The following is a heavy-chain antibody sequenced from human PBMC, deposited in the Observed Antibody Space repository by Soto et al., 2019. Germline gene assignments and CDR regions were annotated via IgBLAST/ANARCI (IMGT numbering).Heavy chain of an antibody. CDR1: GGSFSGYY. V-gene: IGHV4-34*01. D-gene: IGHD2-15*01. J-gene: IGHJ4*02. CDR3: AGATSCSGGSCYSDFDY. Sequence: SETLSLTCAVYGGSFSGYYWSWIRQPPGKGLEWIGEINHSGSTNYNPSLKSRVTISVDTSKNQFSLKLSSVTAADTAVYYCAGATSCSGGSCYSDFDYWGQGTLVTVSS. CDR2: INHSGST.